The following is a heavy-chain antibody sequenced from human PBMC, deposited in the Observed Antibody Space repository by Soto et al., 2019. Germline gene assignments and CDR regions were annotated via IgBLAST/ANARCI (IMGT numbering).Heavy chain of an antibody. V-gene: IGHV5-10-1*01. CDR2: IDPSDSQT. Sequence: DSLTISCKGSGDSFAGYWITWVRQKPGKGLEWMGRIDPSDSQTYYSPSFRGHVTISVTKSITTVFLQWSSLRASDTAMYYCARQIYDSDTGPNFQYYFDSWGQGTPVTVSS. CDR3: ARQIYDSDTGPNFQYYFDS. CDR1: GDSFAGYW. D-gene: IGHD3-22*01. J-gene: IGHJ4*02.